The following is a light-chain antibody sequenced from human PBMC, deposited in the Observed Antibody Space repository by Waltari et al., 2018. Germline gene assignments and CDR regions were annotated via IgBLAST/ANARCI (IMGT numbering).Light chain of an antibody. V-gene: IGLV3-21*04. CDR1: NIGSYS. CDR3: HVWHPDMDPGV. CDR2: YDS. Sequence: SYALTQPPSVSVAPGTTARITCGGDNIGSYSVHWYQQKPGQAPVLVIFYDSDRPSGIPERFSGANPGNTATLTISSVEAGDEAKYYCHVWHPDMDPGVFGPGTEVSV. J-gene: IGLJ1*01.